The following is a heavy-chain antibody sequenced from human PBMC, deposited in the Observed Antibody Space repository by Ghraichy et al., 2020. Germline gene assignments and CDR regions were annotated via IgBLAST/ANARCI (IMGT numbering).Heavy chain of an antibody. J-gene: IGHJ6*02. CDR2: IDPSDSYT. Sequence: GESLNISCKGSGYSFTSYWISWVRQMPGKGLEWMGRIDPSDSYTNYSPSFQGHVTISADKSISTAYLQWSSLKASDTAMYYCARLNWADYYYYGMDVWGQGTTVTVSS. D-gene: IGHD1-1*01. CDR1: GYSFTSYW. V-gene: IGHV5-10-1*01. CDR3: ARLNWADYYYYGMDV.